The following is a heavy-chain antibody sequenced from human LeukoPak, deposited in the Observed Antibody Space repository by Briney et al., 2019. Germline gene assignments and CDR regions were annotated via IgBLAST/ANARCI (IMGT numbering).Heavy chain of an antibody. CDR2: ISSSSTSI. CDR1: GFTFNSYS. J-gene: IGHJ5*02. V-gene: IGHV3-21*01. CDR3: ARDQRGYSSSSVGIWFDP. Sequence: GGPMRLSCAASGFTFNSYSMNWVRQAPGKRLDFVSSISSSSTSIYYADSLKGRFTISRDNAKNSLYLQMNGLRAEDTAVYYCARDQRGYSSSSVGIWFDPWGQGTLVTVSS. D-gene: IGHD5-18*01.